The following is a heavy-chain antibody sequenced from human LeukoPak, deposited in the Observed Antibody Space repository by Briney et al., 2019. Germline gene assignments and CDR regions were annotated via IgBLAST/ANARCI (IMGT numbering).Heavy chain of an antibody. CDR2: INLNSGAH. Sequence: ASLKDSPEDSLYTLTGYYMHSVPQAPGQGRQWMGRINLNSGAHNYPQKFQGRFAIPRDTPITTANIERRRLRSDDTAVYYCAAALDFDYSMISDYWGQGTLVTVSS. J-gene: IGHJ4*02. CDR1: LYTLTGYY. CDR3: AAALDFDYSMISDY. D-gene: IGHD4-11*01. V-gene: IGHV1-2*06.